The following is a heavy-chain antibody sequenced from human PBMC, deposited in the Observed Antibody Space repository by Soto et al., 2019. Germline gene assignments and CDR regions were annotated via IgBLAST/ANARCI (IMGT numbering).Heavy chain of an antibody. J-gene: IGHJ4*02. CDR2: ILPDETG. D-gene: IGHD2-15*01. V-gene: IGHV3-23*01. Sequence: DVNLLQSGGGSAQPGGSLRLSCATSGFAFSTYAMTLVRQVPGRGLEWVSTILPDETGFYTVSVKGRFTISRDNFRGILYLQMNDLWVEDAAIYFCAKDRLPTSGQRFYFDSWGQGSLVTVSS. CDR3: AKDRLPTSGQRFYFDS. CDR1: GFAFSTYA.